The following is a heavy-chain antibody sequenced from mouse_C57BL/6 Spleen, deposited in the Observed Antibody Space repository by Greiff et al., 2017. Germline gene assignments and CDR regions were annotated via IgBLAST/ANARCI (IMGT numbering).Heavy chain of an antibody. CDR3: ARSFYGSSSYAMDY. CDR2: INPYNGDT. V-gene: IGHV1-20*01. D-gene: IGHD1-1*01. CDR1: GYSFTGYF. J-gene: IGHJ4*01. Sequence: EVKLMESGPELVKPGDSVKISCKASGYSFTGYFMNWVMQSHGKSLEWIGRINPYNGDTFYNQKFKGKATLTVDKSSSTAHMELRSLTSEDSAVYYCARSFYGSSSYAMDYWGQGTSVTVSS.